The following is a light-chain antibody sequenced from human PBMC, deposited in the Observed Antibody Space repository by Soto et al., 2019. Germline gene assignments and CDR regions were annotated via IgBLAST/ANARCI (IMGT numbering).Light chain of an antibody. Sequence: EIVMTQSPATLSVSPGERATLSCRASQSVSGNLAWYQQKPGQAPRLLIFAASTRATGIPARFSGSGSGTEFTLTISSLHSEAFAVYYCQQYNNWPPITFGPGTKVDIK. CDR1: QSVSGN. CDR3: QQYNNWPPIT. CDR2: AAS. J-gene: IGKJ3*01. V-gene: IGKV3-15*01.